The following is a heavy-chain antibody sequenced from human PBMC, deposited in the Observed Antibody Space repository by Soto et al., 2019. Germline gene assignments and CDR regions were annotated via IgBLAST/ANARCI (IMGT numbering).Heavy chain of an antibody. Sequence: SVYVSFKASGFTFTRSAVQWLRQARGQRLELIGWIAVGSGDTRYAQKFQERVTLICDVSTSTSYMEMSSLRSDDTAVYYCASTSNDPHARTGFWGYFGYWGQGSMVTVSS. V-gene: IGHV1-58*01. CDR1: GFTFTRSA. J-gene: IGHJ4*02. CDR2: IAVGSGDT. CDR3: ASTSNDPHARTGFWGYFGY. D-gene: IGHD3-16*01.